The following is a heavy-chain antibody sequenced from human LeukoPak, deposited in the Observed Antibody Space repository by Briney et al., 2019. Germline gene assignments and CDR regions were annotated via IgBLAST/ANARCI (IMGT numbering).Heavy chain of an antibody. CDR2: ISGSGGST. CDR1: GFTFSSYA. J-gene: IGHJ4*02. D-gene: IGHD6-19*01. CDR3: AKPYSSAWYSPLDY. Sequence: PGGSLRLSCAASGFTFSSYAMSWVRQPPGKGLEWVSVISGSGGSTYYADSVKGRFTISRDNSKNTLYLQMNSLRGEDTAVYYCAKPYSSAWYSPLDYWGQGALVTVSS. V-gene: IGHV3-23*01.